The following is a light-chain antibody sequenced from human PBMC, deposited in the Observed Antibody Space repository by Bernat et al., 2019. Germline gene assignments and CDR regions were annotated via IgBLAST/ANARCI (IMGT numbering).Light chain of an antibody. CDR2: GNN. Sequence: QSVLTQPPSVSGAPGQRVTISCTGSSSNFGAGYAVHWYQRLPGTAPKLLIYGNNNRPSGVPDRFSGSKSGTSASLSVTGPQAEDEADYHCQSYDSSLSGVVFGGGTKLTVL. CDR1: SSNFGAGYA. CDR3: QSYDSSLSGVV. V-gene: IGLV1-40*01. J-gene: IGLJ2*01.